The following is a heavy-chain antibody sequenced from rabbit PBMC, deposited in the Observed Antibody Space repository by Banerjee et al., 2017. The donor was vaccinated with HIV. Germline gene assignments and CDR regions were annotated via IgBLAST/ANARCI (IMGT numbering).Heavy chain of an antibody. J-gene: IGHJ4*01. CDR3: ARGVL. V-gene: IGHV1S45*01. CDR1: GFAVSSSYY. Sequence: QEQLVESGGDLVKPEGSLTVTCTASGFAVSSSYYMCWVRQATGKRPEWIACIYNGDGTTNYASWAKGRFTCSKTSSTTVTLQMTSLTAADTATYFCARGVLWGPGTLVTVS. CDR2: IYNGDGTT.